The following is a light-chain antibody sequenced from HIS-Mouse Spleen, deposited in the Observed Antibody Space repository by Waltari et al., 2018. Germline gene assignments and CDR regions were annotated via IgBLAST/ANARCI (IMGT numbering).Light chain of an antibody. V-gene: IGLV3-10*01. Sequence: SYHLTQPPSVSVSPGHTARITCSGDALPKKYAYWYQQKSGQAPVLVINEDSKRPSGTPERFSGSSSGTMATLTISGAQVEDEADYYCYSTDSSGNHRVFGGGTKLTVL. CDR1: ALPKKY. J-gene: IGLJ2*01. CDR2: EDS. CDR3: YSTDSSGNHRV.